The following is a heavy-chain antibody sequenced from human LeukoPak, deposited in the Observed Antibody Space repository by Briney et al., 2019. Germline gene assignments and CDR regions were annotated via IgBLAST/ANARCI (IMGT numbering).Heavy chain of an antibody. J-gene: IGHJ4*02. D-gene: IGHD2-2*01. V-gene: IGHV1-2*02. Sequence: EASVKVSCKASGYPFTGYYLHWVRQAPGQGLEWMGWINPNSGFTNYAQKFQGRVTMTRDTSISTAYMELSRLRSDDTAVYYCARLADCSSSSCRSLDYWGQGRLVTVSS. CDR1: GYPFTGYY. CDR2: INPNSGFT. CDR3: ARLADCSSSSCRSLDY.